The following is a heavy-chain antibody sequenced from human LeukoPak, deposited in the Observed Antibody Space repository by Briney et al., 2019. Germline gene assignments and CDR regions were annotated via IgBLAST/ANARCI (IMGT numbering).Heavy chain of an antibody. Sequence: SETLSLTCTVSGGSISSSSYYWGWIRQPPGKGLEWIGSIYYSGSTYYNPSLKSRVTISVDTSKNQFSLKLSSVTAADTAVYYCARRWLVRPQSNYFDYWGQGTLVTVSS. J-gene: IGHJ4*02. V-gene: IGHV4-39*07. CDR2: IYYSGST. CDR3: ARRWLVRPQSNYFDY. CDR1: GGSISSSSYY. D-gene: IGHD6-19*01.